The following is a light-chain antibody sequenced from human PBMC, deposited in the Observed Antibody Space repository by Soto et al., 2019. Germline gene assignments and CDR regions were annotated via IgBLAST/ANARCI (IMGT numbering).Light chain of an antibody. J-gene: IGKJ1*01. V-gene: IGKV3-20*01. CDR3: QQYGSSPVT. Sequence: EMVMTQSPGTLSVSPGERDTLSFRASQSVSSSYLAWYQQKPGQAPRLLIYGASSRATGIPDRFSGSGSGTDFTLTISRLEPEDFAVYYCQQYGSSPVTFGQGTKVDIK. CDR2: GAS. CDR1: QSVSSSY.